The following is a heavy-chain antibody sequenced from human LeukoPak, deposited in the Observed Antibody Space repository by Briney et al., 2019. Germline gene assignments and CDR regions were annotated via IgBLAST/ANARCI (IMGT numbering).Heavy chain of an antibody. D-gene: IGHD5-18*01. CDR2: IYYSGST. J-gene: IGHJ3*02. V-gene: IGHV4-30-4*01. CDR1: GGSISSGDYY. Sequence: PSQTLSLTCTVSGGSISSGDYYWSWIRQPPGKGLEWIGYIYYSGSTYYNPSLKSRVTISVDTSKNQFSLKLSSVTAADTAVYYCARAHPESDTAMVTPDAFDIWGQGTMVTVSS. CDR3: ARAHPESDTAMVTPDAFDI.